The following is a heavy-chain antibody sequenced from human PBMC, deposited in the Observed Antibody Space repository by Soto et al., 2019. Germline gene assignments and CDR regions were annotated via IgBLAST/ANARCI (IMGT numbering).Heavy chain of an antibody. J-gene: IGHJ4*02. Sequence: GGSLRLSCAASGFMFSAYWMSWVRQAPGKGLEWVANIHGDGGKIYYVDSVKGRFTISRDNAKRSLYLQMKSLRAEDTAVYYCARDFYGGYTYGPGDYWGQGALVTGSS. CDR1: GFMFSAYW. V-gene: IGHV3-7*01. CDR3: ARDFYGGYTYGPGDY. CDR2: IHGDGGKI. D-gene: IGHD5-18*01.